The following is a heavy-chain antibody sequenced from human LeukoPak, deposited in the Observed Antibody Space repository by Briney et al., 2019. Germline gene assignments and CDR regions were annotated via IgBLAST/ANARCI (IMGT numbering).Heavy chain of an antibody. CDR2: ISWNSGSI. Sequence: GGSLRLSCAASGFTFDDYAMHWVRQAPGKGLEWVSGISWNSGSIGYADSVKGRFTISRDNAKNSLYLQMNSLIPEDTAVYYCARQYISGQWYFDYWGQGTLVTVSS. V-gene: IGHV3-9*01. CDR1: GFTFDDYA. CDR3: ARQYISGQWYFDY. D-gene: IGHD5-18*01. J-gene: IGHJ4*02.